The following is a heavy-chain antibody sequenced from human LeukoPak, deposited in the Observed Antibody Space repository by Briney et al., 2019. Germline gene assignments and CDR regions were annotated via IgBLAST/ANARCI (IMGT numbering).Heavy chain of an antibody. CDR1: GGSFSGYY. Sequence: SETLSLTCAVYGGSFSGYYWSWIRQPPGKGLEWIGEINHSGSTNYNPSLKSRVAISVDTSKNQFSLKLSSVTAADTAVYYCARGLRYYYYYYMDVWGKGTTVTVSS. V-gene: IGHV4-34*01. CDR2: INHSGST. D-gene: IGHD4-17*01. J-gene: IGHJ6*03. CDR3: ARGLRYYYYYYMDV.